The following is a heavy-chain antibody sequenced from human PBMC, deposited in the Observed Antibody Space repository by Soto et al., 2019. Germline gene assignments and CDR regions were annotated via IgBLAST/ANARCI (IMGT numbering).Heavy chain of an antibody. CDR2: IYYSGST. CDR3: ANAGYCSGGMCFGMDV. J-gene: IGHJ6*02. D-gene: IGHD2-15*01. CDR1: GGSISSYY. V-gene: IGHV4-59*01. Sequence: PSETLSLTCTVSGGSISSYYWSWIRQPPGKGLEWIGFIYYSGSTNYDPSLKSRVTISVDTSKNQFSLKLSSVTAADTAVYYCANAGYCSGGMCFGMDVWGQGATVTVSS.